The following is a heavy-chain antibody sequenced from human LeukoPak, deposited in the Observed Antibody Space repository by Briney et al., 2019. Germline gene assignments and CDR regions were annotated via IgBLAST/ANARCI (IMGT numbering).Heavy chain of an antibody. CDR3: ARDPPPRTTVAKRDPGY. CDR2: ISSSGST. V-gene: IGHV4-61*02. Sequence: SETLSLTCTVSGDSISSGDYYWSWIRQPAGKGLEWIGRISSSGSTNYNPSLKSRVTISVDTSKNQFSLKLSSVTAADTAVYYCARDPPPRTTVAKRDPGYWGQGTLVTVSS. CDR1: GDSISSGDYY. D-gene: IGHD4-23*01. J-gene: IGHJ4*02.